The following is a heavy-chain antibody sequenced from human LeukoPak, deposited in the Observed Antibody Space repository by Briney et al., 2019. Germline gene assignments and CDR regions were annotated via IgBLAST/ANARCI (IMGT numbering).Heavy chain of an antibody. V-gene: IGHV1-46*01. CDR3: ARDQEGFDY. J-gene: IGHJ4*02. CDR2: IYPRDGST. CDR1: GYTFTSNY. Sequence: ASVKVSCKASGYTFTSNYIHWVRQAPGQGLEWMGMIYPRDGSTSYAQKFQGRVAVTRDTSTSTVHMELSGLRSEDTAVYYCARDQEGFDYWGQGALVTVSS.